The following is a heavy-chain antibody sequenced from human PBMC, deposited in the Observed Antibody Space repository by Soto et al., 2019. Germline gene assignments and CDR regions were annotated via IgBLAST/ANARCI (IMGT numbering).Heavy chain of an antibody. CDR3: ARFLPYGDYGPSEFDP. J-gene: IGHJ5*02. D-gene: IGHD4-17*01. CDR1: GGTFSSYA. V-gene: IGHV1-69*01. CDR2: IIPIFGTA. Sequence: QVQLVQSGAEVKKPGSSVKVSCKASGGTFSSYAISWVRQAPGQGLEWMGGIIPIFGTANYAQKFQGRVTINADESTSTAYMELSSLRSEDTAVYYCARFLPYGDYGPSEFDPWGQGTLVTVSS.